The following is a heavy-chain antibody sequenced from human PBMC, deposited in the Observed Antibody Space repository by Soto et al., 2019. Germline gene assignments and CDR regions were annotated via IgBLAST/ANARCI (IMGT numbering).Heavy chain of an antibody. J-gene: IGHJ4*02. V-gene: IGHV1-69*01. D-gene: IGHD6-13*01. Sequence: QVQLVQSGAEVKKPGSSVKVSCNASGGTFSSYRINWVRQAPGQGLEWVGGIVPIYRTADYAQKVQGRVTITAYEYARTSYMELRILKSQDTAVYYCVRDSGAKLSSSWGQGTLVTVSS. CDR2: IVPIYRTA. CDR1: GGTFSSYR. CDR3: VRDSGAKLSSS.